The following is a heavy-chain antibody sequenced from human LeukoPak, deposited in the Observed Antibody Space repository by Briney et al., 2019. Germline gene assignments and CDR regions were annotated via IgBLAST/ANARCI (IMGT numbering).Heavy chain of an antibody. CDR1: GGTFSSYT. Sequence: ASVKVSCKASGGTFSSYTISGLRQAPAQGLEWMGRIIPILGIANYAQKFQGRVTITADKSTSTAYMELSSLRSEDTAVYYCARDPRLPPNHSPNDRIVDDYWGQGTLVTVSS. CDR2: IIPILGIA. D-gene: IGHD1-1*01. J-gene: IGHJ4*02. CDR3: ARDPRLPPNHSPNDRIVDDY. V-gene: IGHV1-69*04.